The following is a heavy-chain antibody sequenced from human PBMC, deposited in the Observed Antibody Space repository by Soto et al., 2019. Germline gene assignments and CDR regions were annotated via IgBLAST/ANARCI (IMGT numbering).Heavy chain of an antibody. D-gene: IGHD2-2*01. CDR1: GFTFSSYA. J-gene: IGHJ6*03. CDR3: AKEWQISRDIVVVPAAPNYYYYYMDV. CDR2: ISGSGGST. V-gene: IGHV3-23*01. Sequence: GGSLRLSCAASGFTFSSYAMSWVRQAPGKGLEWVSAISGSGGSTYYADSVKGRFTISRDNSKNTLYLQMNSLRAEDTAVYYCAKEWQISRDIVVVPAAPNYYYYYMDVWGKGTTVTVSS.